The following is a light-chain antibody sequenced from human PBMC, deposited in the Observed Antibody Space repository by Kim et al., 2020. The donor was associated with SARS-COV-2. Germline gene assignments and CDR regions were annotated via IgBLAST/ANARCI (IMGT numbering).Light chain of an antibody. CDR1: QSVSSSF. CDR2: EAS. V-gene: IGKV3D-20*01. Sequence: LSPGERATLSCVTSQSVSSSFLAWYQQKPGLAPRLLIHEASTRATGIPDRFSGSGSGTAYTHTISRVEPEDIAVYYCQQYVFSPRTFGQGTKLEI. CDR3: QQYVFSPRT. J-gene: IGKJ2*01.